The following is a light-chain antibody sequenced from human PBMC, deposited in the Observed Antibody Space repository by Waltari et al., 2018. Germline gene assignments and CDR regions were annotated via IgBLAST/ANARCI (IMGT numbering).Light chain of an antibody. CDR1: QNILYSSNNKNY. Sequence: DIVMTQSPDSLTVSLGERATINCKSSQNILYSSNNKNYLAWYQQKPGQPPKLLIYWASTRESGVPDRFSGSGSGSDFTLTISSLQAEDVAVYYCHQYYSAPFAFGQGTKLEIK. CDR2: WAS. J-gene: IGKJ2*01. CDR3: HQYYSAPFA. V-gene: IGKV4-1*01.